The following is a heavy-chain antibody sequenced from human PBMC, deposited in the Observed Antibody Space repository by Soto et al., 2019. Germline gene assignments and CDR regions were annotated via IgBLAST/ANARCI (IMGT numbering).Heavy chain of an antibody. CDR1: GYTFTSYG. CDR3: ARDQFRYFDWRVQESDYYYYYGMDV. J-gene: IGHJ6*02. V-gene: IGHV1-18*01. D-gene: IGHD3-9*01. CDR2: ISAYNGDR. Sequence: QVQLVQSGAEVKKPGASVKVSCTASGYTFTSYGISWVRQAPGQGLEWMGWISAYNGDRNYAQKFQGRDTLTTDTSTSTDYMEQRSLRSDDTAVYYCARDQFRYFDWRVQESDYYYYYGMDVWGQGTTVTVSS.